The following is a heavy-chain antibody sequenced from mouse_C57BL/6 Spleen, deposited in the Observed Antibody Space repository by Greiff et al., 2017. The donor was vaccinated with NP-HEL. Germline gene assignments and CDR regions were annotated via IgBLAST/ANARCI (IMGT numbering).Heavy chain of an antibody. CDR3: VRHDGSSDYAMDY. V-gene: IGHV10-1*01. CDR2: IRSKSNNYAT. J-gene: IGHJ4*01. CDR1: GFSFNTYA. D-gene: IGHD1-1*01. Sequence: EVQLVESGGGLVQPKGSLKLSCAASGFSFNTYAMNWVRQAPGKGLEWVARIRSKSNNYATYYADSVKDRFTISRDDSESMLYLQMNNLKTEDTAMYYCVRHDGSSDYAMDYWGQGTSVTVSS.